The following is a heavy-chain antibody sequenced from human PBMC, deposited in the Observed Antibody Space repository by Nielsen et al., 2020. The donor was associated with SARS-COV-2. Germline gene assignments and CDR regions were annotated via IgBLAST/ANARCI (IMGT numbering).Heavy chain of an antibody. J-gene: IGHJ4*02. Sequence: GESLKISCAASGFTFSSYAMSWVRQAPGKGLEWVSTISGSGGSTYYADSLKGRFIISRDNSKNTLYLQMNNLRADDTAVFYCARWFGEDVGVDYWGQGTLVTVSS. CDR3: ARWFGEDVGVDY. CDR2: ISGSGGST. CDR1: GFTFSSYA. V-gene: IGHV3-23*01. D-gene: IGHD3-10*01.